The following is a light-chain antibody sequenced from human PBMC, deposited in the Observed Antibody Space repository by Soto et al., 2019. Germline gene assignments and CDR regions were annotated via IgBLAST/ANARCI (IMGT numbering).Light chain of an antibody. CDR1: SSDGGGYNY. V-gene: IGLV2-8*01. CDR2: EVS. J-gene: IGLJ1*01. Sequence: QSALTQPPSASGSPGQSVTISCTGTSSDGGGYNYVSWYQQHPGKAPKLMIYEVSKRPSGVPDRFSGSKSGNTASLTVSGLQAEDEADYYCSSYAGSNNRVFGTGTKVTVL. CDR3: SSYAGSNNRV.